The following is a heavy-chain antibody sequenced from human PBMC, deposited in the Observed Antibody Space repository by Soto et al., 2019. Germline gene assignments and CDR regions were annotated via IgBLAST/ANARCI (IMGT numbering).Heavy chain of an antibody. CDR3: ARDGTDFWSGYYTAPYYYYYGMDV. J-gene: IGHJ6*02. D-gene: IGHD3-3*01. CDR1: GGSISSSNW. CDR2: IYHSGST. V-gene: IGHV4-4*02. Sequence: SETLSLTCAVSGGSISSSNWWSWVRQPPGKGLEWIGEIYHSGSTNYNPSLKSRVTISVDTSKNQFSLKLSSVTAADTAVYYCARDGTDFWSGYYTAPYYYYYGMDVWGQGTTVTVSS.